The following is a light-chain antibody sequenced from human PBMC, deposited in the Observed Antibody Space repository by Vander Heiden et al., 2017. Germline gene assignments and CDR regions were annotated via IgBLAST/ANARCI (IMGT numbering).Light chain of an antibody. CDR2: AAS. V-gene: IGKV3-20*01. CDR3: QQYGDSPPYT. Sequence: EIVLTQSPGTLSLSAEERATLSCRATQSVSSSYLAWYQQKPGQAPRLLIYAASSRATGIPDRFSGSGSGTDFTLTISRLEPEDFAVYYCQQYGDSPPYTFGQGTKLEIK. CDR1: QSVSSSY. J-gene: IGKJ2*01.